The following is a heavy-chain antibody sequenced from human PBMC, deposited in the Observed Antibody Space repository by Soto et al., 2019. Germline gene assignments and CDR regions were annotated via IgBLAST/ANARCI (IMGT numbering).Heavy chain of an antibody. CDR1: GFTFSSYS. J-gene: IGHJ4*02. V-gene: IGHV3-48*04. CDR3: AKSPSYYGDFDY. D-gene: IGHD4-17*01. CDR2: ISSSTTTI. Sequence: GGSLRLSCAASGFTFSSYSMNWVRQAPGKGLEWISYISSSTTTIFYADSVKGRFTISRDNAKNSLYVQMNSLRVEDTALYYCAKSPSYYGDFDYWGQGTLVTVSS.